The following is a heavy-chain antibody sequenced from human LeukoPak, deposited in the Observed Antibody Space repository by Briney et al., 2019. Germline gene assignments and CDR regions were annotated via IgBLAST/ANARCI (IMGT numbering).Heavy chain of an antibody. J-gene: IGHJ4*02. CDR1: GYTFTSYA. D-gene: IGHD5-18*01. V-gene: IGHV1-3*01. CDR3: ARGPTAMVTDY. Sequence: ASVKVSCKASGYTFTSYAMHWVRQAPGQRLEWMGWINAGNGNTKYSQKFQGRVTITRDTSASTAYMELSSLRSEDTAVYYRARGPTAMVTDYWGQGTLVTVSS. CDR2: INAGNGNT.